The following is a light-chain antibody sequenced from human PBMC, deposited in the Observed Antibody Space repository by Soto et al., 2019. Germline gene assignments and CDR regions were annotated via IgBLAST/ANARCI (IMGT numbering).Light chain of an antibody. CDR1: RGSIASNY. Sequence: NFMLTQPHSVSESPGKTVTISCTGSRGSIASNYVQWYQQRPGRDPTIVIFEHNQRPSGVPDRFSGSIDTSSNSASLTISGLKTEDEADYYCQSYDSDSQGVFGGGTKLTVL. CDR3: QSYDSDSQGV. CDR2: EHN. V-gene: IGLV6-57*02. J-gene: IGLJ3*02.